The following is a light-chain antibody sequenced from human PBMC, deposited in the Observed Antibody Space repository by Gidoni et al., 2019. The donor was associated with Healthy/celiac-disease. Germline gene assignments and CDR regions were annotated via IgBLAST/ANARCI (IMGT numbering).Light chain of an antibody. V-gene: IGLV3-1*01. Sequence: SYELTPLPSVSVSPGQTASITCSGEKLGDKYACWYQQKPGQSPVLVIYQDSKRPSGIPERFSGSNSGNTATLTISGTQAMDEADYYCQAWDSSTYVFGTGTKVTVL. CDR1: KLGDKY. CDR3: QAWDSSTYV. CDR2: QDS. J-gene: IGLJ1*01.